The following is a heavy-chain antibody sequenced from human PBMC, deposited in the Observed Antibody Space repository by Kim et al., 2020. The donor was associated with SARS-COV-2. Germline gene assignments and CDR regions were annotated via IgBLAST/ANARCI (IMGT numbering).Heavy chain of an antibody. CDR3: ARIASATVDY. V-gene: IGHV2-70*01. J-gene: IGHJ4*02. CDR2: DK. Sequence: DKYFSTSLKTRLTISKDTSKNQVVLTMTNMDPVDTATYYCARIASATVDYWGQGTLVTVSS.